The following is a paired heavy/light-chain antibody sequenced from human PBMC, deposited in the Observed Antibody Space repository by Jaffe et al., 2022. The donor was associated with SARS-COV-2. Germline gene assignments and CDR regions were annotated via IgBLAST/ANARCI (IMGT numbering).Heavy chain of an antibody. CDR3: SAGLGMTVNDY. V-gene: IGHV3-15*01. CDR2: IKRNADGGTT. Sequence: EVQLVESGGGLVKPGGTLRLSCAASGFTFSDCWMTWARQAPGKGLEWVGRIKRNADGGTTDYAAPVKGRFTISRDDSGNMLYLQMNNLKIEDTAVYYCSAGLGMTVNDYWGQGTLVTVSS. CDR1: GFTFSDCW. D-gene: IGHD2-21*02. J-gene: IGHJ4*02.
Light chain of an antibody. V-gene: IGKV4-1*01. CDR2: WAS. CDR1: QSALINNKNY. J-gene: IGKJ3*01. CDR3: QQYWYTPPN. Sequence: DIVVTQSPDSLAVSLGEKATINCKCSQSALINNKNYVAWFQQKPGQPPKLLIYWASTRESGVPDRFSGSGSGTDFTLTISSLQAEDVAMYYCQQYWYTPPNFGPGTKVDIK.